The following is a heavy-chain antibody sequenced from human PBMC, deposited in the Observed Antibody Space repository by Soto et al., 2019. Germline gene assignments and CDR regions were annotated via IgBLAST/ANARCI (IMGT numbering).Heavy chain of an antibody. J-gene: IGHJ5*02. CDR3: ARYSGRYTYNWFDP. D-gene: IGHD1-26*01. Sequence: SAPLSLSRTVSGRYISSYNCTWLRQPAGKGLEGIGYIYYSGTTTYIPPRKSRVTKSVDTSKNRFSLKLSSVTAADTAVYYCARYSGRYTYNWFDPWGQGTLVTVS. V-gene: IGHV4-59*01. CDR2: IYYSGTT. CDR1: GRYISSYN.